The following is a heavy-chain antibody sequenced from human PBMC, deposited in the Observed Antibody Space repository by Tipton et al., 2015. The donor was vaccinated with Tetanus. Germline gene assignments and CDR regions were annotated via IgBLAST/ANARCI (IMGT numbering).Heavy chain of an antibody. CDR1: GFIFSNYG. CDR3: ASSTVTR. V-gene: IGHV3-30*03. D-gene: IGHD4-17*01. CDR2: LSYHGTKE. J-gene: IGHJ4*02. Sequence: SLRLSCAASGFIFSNYGMHWVRQSPGKGLEWVAVLSYHGTKEYYTDSVKGRFTISRDNGKNLSYLQMSRLRREDTAVYYCASSTVTRWGPGTLVTVSS.